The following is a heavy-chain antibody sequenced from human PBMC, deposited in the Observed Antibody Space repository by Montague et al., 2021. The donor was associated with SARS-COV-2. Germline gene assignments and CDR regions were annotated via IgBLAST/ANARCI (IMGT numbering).Heavy chain of an antibody. CDR2: INGASSRT. CDR3: ARGISLFDP. J-gene: IGHJ5*02. Sequence: SLRLSSAASGFIFSDYNMTWIRQTPGKGLEWISYINGASSRTNYADSVKGRFTISRDNAKNSLFLQMNSLRVEDTAVYYCARGISLFDPWGQGTLVTVSS. V-gene: IGHV3-11*05. CDR1: GFIFSDYN.